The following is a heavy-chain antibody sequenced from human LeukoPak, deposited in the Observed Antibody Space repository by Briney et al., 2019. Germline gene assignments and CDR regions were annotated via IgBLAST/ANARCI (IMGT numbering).Heavy chain of an antibody. D-gene: IGHD5-18*01. CDR2: ISDSVST. CDR3: ARHGAYSYGYSVY. CDR1: GASISNFY. V-gene: IGHV4-59*08. J-gene: IGHJ4*02. Sequence: SETLSLTCTVSGASISNFYWTWIRQPPGKGLEWIGYISDSVSTDYNPSLKSRVTISVDTSKNQFSLKLSSVTAEDTAVYYCARHGAYSYGYSVYWGQGTLVTVSS.